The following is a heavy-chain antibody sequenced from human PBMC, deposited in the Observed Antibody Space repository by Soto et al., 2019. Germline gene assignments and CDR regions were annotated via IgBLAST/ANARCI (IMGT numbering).Heavy chain of an antibody. J-gene: IGHJ6*02. CDR2: IIPIFGTA. CDR3: ARGRRDYYYYGMDV. Sequence: ASVKVSCKASGGTFSSYAISWVRQAPGQGLEWMGGIIPIFGTANYAQKFQGRVTITADKSTSTAYTELSSLRSEDTAVYYCARGRRDYYYYGMDVWGQGTTVTVSS. CDR1: GGTFSSYA. V-gene: IGHV1-69*06.